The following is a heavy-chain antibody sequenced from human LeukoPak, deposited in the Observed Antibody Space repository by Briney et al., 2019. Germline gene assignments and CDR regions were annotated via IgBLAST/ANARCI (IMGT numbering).Heavy chain of an antibody. Sequence: SVKVSCKASGGTFSSYAISWVRQAPGQGLEWMGGIIPIFGTANYAQKFQGRVTITADESTSTAYMELRSLRSDDTAVYYCARARNTASYGYIDDYWGQGTLVTVSS. CDR2: IIPIFGTA. D-gene: IGHD5-18*01. CDR3: ARARNTASYGYIDDY. V-gene: IGHV1-69*01. CDR1: GGTFSSYA. J-gene: IGHJ4*02.